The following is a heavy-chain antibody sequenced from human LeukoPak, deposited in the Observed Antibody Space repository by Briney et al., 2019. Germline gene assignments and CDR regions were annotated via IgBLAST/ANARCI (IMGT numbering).Heavy chain of an antibody. J-gene: IGHJ4*02. CDR2: IKSKTDGGTT. D-gene: IGHD6-13*01. V-gene: IGHV3-15*07. CDR3: TTGMTAAGGHY. Sequence: GGSLRLSCAASGFTFSNAWMNWVRQAPGKGLEWAGRIKSKTDGGTTDYAAPVKGRFTISRDDSKNTLYLQMNSLKTEDTAVYYCTTGMTAAGGHYWGQGTLVTVSS. CDR1: GFTFSNAW.